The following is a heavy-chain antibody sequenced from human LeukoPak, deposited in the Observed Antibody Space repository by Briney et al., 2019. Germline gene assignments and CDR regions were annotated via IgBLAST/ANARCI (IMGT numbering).Heavy chain of an antibody. CDR1: GYTFTSYD. Sequence: ASVKVSCKASGYTFTSYDVNWVRQGTGQGLEWMGWVSPNSANTAYAQKFQGRVTMTRNTSISTAYMELSSLRSEDTAVYYCAIKLSSGGYWGQGTLVTVSS. J-gene: IGHJ4*02. D-gene: IGHD3-22*01. CDR2: VSPNSANT. V-gene: IGHV1-8*01. CDR3: AIKLSSGGY.